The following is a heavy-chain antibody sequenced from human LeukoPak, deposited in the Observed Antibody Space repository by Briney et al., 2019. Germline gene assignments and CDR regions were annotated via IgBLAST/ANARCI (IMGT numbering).Heavy chain of an antibody. CDR2: ISSSSSTI. CDR1: GFTFSSYS. J-gene: IGHJ4*02. D-gene: IGHD6-19*01. Sequence: GGSLRLSCAASGFTFSSYSMNWVRQAPGKGLEWASYISSSSSTIYYADAVKGRFTISRDNAKNSLYLQMNSLRAEDTAVYYCARALSGWYKITYDYWGQGTLVTVSS. CDR3: ARALSGWYKITYDY. V-gene: IGHV3-48*04.